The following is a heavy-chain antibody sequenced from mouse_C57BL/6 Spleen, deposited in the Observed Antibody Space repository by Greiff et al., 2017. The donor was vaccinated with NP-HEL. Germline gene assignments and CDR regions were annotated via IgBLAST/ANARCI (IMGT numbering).Heavy chain of an antibody. CDR2: FYPGSGSI. J-gene: IGHJ4*01. CDR1: GYTFTEYT. Sequence: VQLQQSGAELVKPGASVKLSCKASGYTFTEYTIHWVKQRSGQGLEWIGWFYPGSGSIKYNEKFKDKATLTADKSSSTVYMELSRLTSEDSAVYFCARHEEGYCYDYYYAMDYWGQGTSVTVSS. CDR3: ARHEEGYCYDYYYAMDY. D-gene: IGHD2-12*01. V-gene: IGHV1-62-2*01.